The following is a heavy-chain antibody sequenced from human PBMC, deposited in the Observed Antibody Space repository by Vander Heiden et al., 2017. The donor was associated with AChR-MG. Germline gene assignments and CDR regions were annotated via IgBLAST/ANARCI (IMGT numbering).Heavy chain of an antibody. CDR1: GFTFSSYG. CDR2: IWYDGSNK. Sequence: QVQLVASGGGVVQPGRSLSLSCAASGFTFSSYGMHWVRQAPGKGLEWVAVIWYDGSNKYYADSVKGRFTISRDNSKNTLYLQMNSLRAEDTAVYYCARGAPRARYDAFDIWGQGTMVTVSS. D-gene: IGHD3-9*01. J-gene: IGHJ3*02. V-gene: IGHV3-33*01. CDR3: ARGAPRARYDAFDI.